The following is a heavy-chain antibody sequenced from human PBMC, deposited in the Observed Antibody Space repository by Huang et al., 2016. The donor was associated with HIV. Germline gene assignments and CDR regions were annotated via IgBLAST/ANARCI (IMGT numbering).Heavy chain of an antibody. D-gene: IGHD3-10*01. CDR3: ARLPGSITMIRGVITDPY. CDR2: IYYRGST. V-gene: IGHV4-39*02. Sequence: QLQLQESGPGLVKPSETLSLTCTVSGGSIRSDNYYWGWIRQPPGKGLELIGSIYYRGSTYYNPSLKRRVTITVETSKNLFSLRRRSVTAADTAVYYCARLPGSITMIRGVITDPYWGQGTLVTVSS. CDR1: GGSIRSDNYY. J-gene: IGHJ4*02.